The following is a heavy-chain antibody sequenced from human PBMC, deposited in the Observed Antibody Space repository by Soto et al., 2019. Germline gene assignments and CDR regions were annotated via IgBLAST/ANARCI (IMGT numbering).Heavy chain of an antibody. J-gene: IGHJ6*02. Sequence: SXKVSCKASGGTXSAYAIRLVRQAPGQGLGWMGGIRPLSGTSNYTQRFQVRVTITADKSTSTAYMELSSLRSDDTAVYYCARTNPNQYYDYVWGDYRREGMDVWGQGTTGPVSS. V-gene: IGHV1-69*06. CDR2: IRPLSGTS. CDR3: ARTNPNQYYDYVWGDYRREGMDV. D-gene: IGHD3-16*02. CDR1: GGTXSAYA.